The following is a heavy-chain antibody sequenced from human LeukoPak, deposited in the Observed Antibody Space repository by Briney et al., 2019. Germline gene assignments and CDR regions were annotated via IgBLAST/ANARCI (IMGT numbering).Heavy chain of an antibody. J-gene: IGHJ4*02. CDR1: GYTFTGYY. Sequence: ASVKVSCTASGYTFTGYYMHWVRQAPGPGLEWMGWINPNSGGTNYAQKFQGRVTMTRDTSISTAYMELSRLRSDDTAVYYCARGRPLLGNQPNYYFDYWGQGTLVTVSS. CDR3: ARGRPLLGNQPNYYFDY. D-gene: IGHD1-14*01. V-gene: IGHV1-2*02. CDR2: INPNSGGT.